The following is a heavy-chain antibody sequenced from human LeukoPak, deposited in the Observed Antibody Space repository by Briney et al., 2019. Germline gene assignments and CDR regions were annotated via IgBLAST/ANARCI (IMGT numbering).Heavy chain of an antibody. CDR2: IYYSGST. Sequence: SETLSLTCTVSGGSTSSYYWSWIRQPPGKGLEWIGYIYYSGSTNYNPSLKSRVTISVDTSKNQFSLKLSSVTAADTAVYYCARDSIAARGRAFDYWGQGTLVTVSS. D-gene: IGHD6-6*01. V-gene: IGHV4-59*01. J-gene: IGHJ4*02. CDR3: ARDSIAARGRAFDY. CDR1: GGSTSSYY.